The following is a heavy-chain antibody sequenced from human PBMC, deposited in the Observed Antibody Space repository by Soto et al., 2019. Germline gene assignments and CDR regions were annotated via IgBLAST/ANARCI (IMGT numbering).Heavy chain of an antibody. D-gene: IGHD6-13*01. Sequence: EVQLVESGGGLVKPGGSLRLSCAASGFTFSSYSMNWVRQAPGKGLEWVSSISSSSSYIYYADSVKGRFTISRDNAKNSLYLHMNSLRAADTAVYYCARYFIAAAGSPWGQGTLVTVSS. CDR3: ARYFIAAAGSP. CDR2: ISSSSSYI. V-gene: IGHV3-21*01. CDR1: GFTFSSYS. J-gene: IGHJ5*02.